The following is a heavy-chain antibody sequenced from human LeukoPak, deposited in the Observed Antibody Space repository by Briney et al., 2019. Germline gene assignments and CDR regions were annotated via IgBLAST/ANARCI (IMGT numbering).Heavy chain of an antibody. J-gene: IGHJ4*02. CDR3: SRALPSSYYYVDY. CDR1: GFTVISYA. V-gene: IGHV3-48*03. D-gene: IGHD6-13*01. Sequence: PGGSLRLSCAASGFTVISYAMNWVRQAPRKGLEWVSYIRSRGNRIFYADSVKGRFTISKDNAKNSLYLQMNSLRAEDTAVYYCSRALPSSYYYVDYWGQGTLVTVSS. CDR2: IRSRGNRI.